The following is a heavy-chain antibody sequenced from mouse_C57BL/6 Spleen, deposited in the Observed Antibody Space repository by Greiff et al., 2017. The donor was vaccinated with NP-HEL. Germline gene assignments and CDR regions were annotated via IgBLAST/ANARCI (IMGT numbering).Heavy chain of an antibody. CDR3: ARTGGSSYDFDY. CDR1: GYAFSSSW. CDR2: IYPGDGDT. D-gene: IGHD1-1*01. V-gene: IGHV1-82*01. J-gene: IGHJ2*01. Sequence: VKLQESGPELVKPGASVKISCKASGYAFSSSWMNWVKQRPGKGLEWIGRIYPGDGDTNYNGKFKGKATLTADKSSSTAYMQLSSLTSEDSAVYFCARTGGSSYDFDYWGQGTTLTVSS.